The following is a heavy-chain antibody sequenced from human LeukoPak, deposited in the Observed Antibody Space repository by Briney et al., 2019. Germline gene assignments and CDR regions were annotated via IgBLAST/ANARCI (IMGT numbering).Heavy chain of an antibody. CDR1: GGSIRSGDYY. CDR2: IYYSGST. J-gene: IGHJ6*02. D-gene: IGHD3-10*01. V-gene: IGHV4-30-4*01. CDR3: ARDHVMVRGVLNGMDV. Sequence: PSETLSLTCTVSGGSIRSGDYYWSWLRQPPGKGLEWIGYIYYSGSTYYNPSLKSRVTISVDTSKNQFSLKLSSVTAADTAVYYCARDHVMVRGVLNGMDVGGQGTTVTVS.